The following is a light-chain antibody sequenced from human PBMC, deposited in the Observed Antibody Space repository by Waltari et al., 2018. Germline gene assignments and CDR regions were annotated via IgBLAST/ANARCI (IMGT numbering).Light chain of an antibody. V-gene: IGKV1-39*01. CDR1: QSISNY. CDR3: QQSYDTPYT. CDR2: AAS. J-gene: IGKJ2*01. Sequence: DTQMTQSPSSLSASVGDRVTITCRASQSISNYLNWYQQKPGKAPKLLIYAASSLQSGVPSRFSGSGAGTDFTLTISSLQPEDFATYNCQQSYDTPYTFGQGTKVEIK.